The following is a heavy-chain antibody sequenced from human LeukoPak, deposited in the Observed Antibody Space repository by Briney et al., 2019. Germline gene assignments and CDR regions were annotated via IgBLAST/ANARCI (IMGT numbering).Heavy chain of an antibody. CDR3: ARDVAGSGSL. J-gene: IGHJ4*02. Sequence: GGSLRLSCAASGFTFSSYWMHWARQVPGKGLVRVARINEHGSITDYADSVKDRFTVSRDNAWNTLYLQMNSLRAEDTAVYYCARDVAGSGSLWGQGTLITVSS. D-gene: IGHD3-10*01. CDR2: INEHGSIT. V-gene: IGHV3-74*01. CDR1: GFTFSSYW.